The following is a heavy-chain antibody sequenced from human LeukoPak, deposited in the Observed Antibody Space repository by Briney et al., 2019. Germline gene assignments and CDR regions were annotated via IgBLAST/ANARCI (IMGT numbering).Heavy chain of an antibody. CDR2: ISGSGGST. V-gene: IGHV3-23*01. CDR1: GFTFSSYA. J-gene: IGHJ5*02. CDR3: ARPSKYYPTRP. Sequence: GGSLRLSCAASGFTFSSYAMSWVRQAPGKGLEWVSAISGSGGSTYYADSVKGRFTVSRDNSKNTLYLQMNSLRAEDTAVYYCARPSKYYPTRPWGQGTLVTVSS. D-gene: IGHD2/OR15-2a*01.